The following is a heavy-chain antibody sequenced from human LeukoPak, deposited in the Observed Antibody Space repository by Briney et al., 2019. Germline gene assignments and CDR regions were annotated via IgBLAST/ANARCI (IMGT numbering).Heavy chain of an antibody. Sequence: GESLKISCKGSGYIFSTYWIAWVRQMPGKGLEWVAIIHPGDSDTRYSPSFQGQVTISADKSISTAYMQWSSLKASDTAMYYCARQIAQVAAFFPWGQGTLVTVSS. CDR2: IHPGDSDT. CDR3: ARQIAQVAAFFP. CDR1: GYIFSTYW. V-gene: IGHV5-51*01. J-gene: IGHJ5*02. D-gene: IGHD6-6*01.